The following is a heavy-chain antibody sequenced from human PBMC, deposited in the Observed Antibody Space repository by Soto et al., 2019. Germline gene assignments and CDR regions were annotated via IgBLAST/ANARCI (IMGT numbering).Heavy chain of an antibody. Sequence: XETLSLACTVSGSSISSSSWSWIRQSPGKGLEWIGYVYYSGSTNYNPSLKSRVTISVDTSKNQFSLKLSSVTAADTAVYYCARGYYDSRGQSNTFDIWGQGTMVTVSS. J-gene: IGHJ3*02. V-gene: IGHV4-59*01. D-gene: IGHD3-22*01. CDR3: ARGYYDSRGQSNTFDI. CDR2: VYYSGST. CDR1: GSSISSSS.